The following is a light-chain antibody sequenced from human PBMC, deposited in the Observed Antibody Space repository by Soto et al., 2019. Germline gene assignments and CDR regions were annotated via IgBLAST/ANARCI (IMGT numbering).Light chain of an antibody. V-gene: IGKV2-28*01. CDR3: MQSLQSRRT. J-gene: IGKJ1*01. Sequence: DTAVTPSPLSLPVTTGEPASISCSPSHSLLHSSASHWLEWYPQKPGQSPQLLIYWGSSRASGVPDRFSGSGSGTDFTLKISRVEAEDFGVYYCMQSLQSRRTFGQVTKVDI. CDR1: HSLLHSSASHW. CDR2: WGS.